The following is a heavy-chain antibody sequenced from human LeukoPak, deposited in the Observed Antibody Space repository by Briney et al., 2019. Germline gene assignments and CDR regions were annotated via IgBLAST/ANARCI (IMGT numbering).Heavy chain of an antibody. CDR1: GFTFSSYA. CDR3: ASGHLY. J-gene: IGHJ4*02. Sequence: GGSLRLSCAASGFTFSSYAMHWVRQAPGKGLEWVAVISYDGSNKYYADCVKGRFTISRDNSKNTLYLQMNSLRAEDTAVYYCASGHLYWGQGTLVTVSS. CDR2: ISYDGSNK. V-gene: IGHV3-30*04.